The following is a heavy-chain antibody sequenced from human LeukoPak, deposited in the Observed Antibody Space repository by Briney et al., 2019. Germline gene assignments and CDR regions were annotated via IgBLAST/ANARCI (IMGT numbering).Heavy chain of an antibody. D-gene: IGHD1-26*01. Sequence: ASVTVSCKASGYTFANYAMHWVRQAPGQSLEWMGWINTANGNTKYSQKFQGRVTITRDTSASTAYMELSSLRSEDTAAYYCARDGRFIVADYYYGMDVWGQGTTVTVSS. J-gene: IGHJ6*02. V-gene: IGHV1-3*04. CDR1: GYTFANYA. CDR2: INTANGNT. CDR3: ARDGRFIVADYYYGMDV.